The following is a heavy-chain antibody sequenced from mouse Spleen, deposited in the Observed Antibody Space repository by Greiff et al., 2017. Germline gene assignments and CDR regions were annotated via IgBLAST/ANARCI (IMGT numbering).Heavy chain of an antibody. CDR1: GFTFSDYG. D-gene: IGHD2-1*01. CDR3: ARPLYYGNAWFAY. V-gene: IGHV5-17*01. J-gene: IGHJ3*01. CDR2: ISSGSSTI. Sequence: EVHLVESGGGLVKPGGSLKLSCAASGFTFSDYGMHWVRQAPEKGLEWVAYISSGSSTIYYADTVKGRFTISRDNAKNTLFLQMTSLRSEDTAMYYCARPLYYGNAWFAYWGQGTLVTVSA.